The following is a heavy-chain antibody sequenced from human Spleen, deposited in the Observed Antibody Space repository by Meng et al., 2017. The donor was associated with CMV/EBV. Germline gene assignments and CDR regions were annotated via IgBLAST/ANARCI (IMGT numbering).Heavy chain of an antibody. Sequence: GESLKISCVASGFTFSNYAMNWVRQAPGKGLEWVSSISGSGGTTYYADSVKGRFSISRDNSKNTLYLQMNSLRAEDTAVYYCAKRGPLEQWLVYYFDYWGQGTLVTVSS. CDR3: AKRGPLEQWLVYYFDY. CDR2: ISGSGGTT. J-gene: IGHJ4*02. CDR1: GFTFSNYA. D-gene: IGHD6-19*01. V-gene: IGHV3-23*01.